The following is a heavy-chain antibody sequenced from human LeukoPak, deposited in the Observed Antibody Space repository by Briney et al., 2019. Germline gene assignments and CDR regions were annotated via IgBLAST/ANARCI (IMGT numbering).Heavy chain of an antibody. V-gene: IGHV6-1*01. Sequence: SQTLSLTCAISGDSASSTNAAWNWIRQSPSRGLEWLGRTYYRSKVYNDYAVYVKSRITINPDTSKNQFSLQLNSVTPEDTAVYYCARSTGWLNGHWGQGTLVTVSS. J-gene: IGHJ4*02. CDR2: TYYRSKVYN. CDR1: GDSASSTNAA. D-gene: IGHD2-8*02. CDR3: ARSTGWLNGH.